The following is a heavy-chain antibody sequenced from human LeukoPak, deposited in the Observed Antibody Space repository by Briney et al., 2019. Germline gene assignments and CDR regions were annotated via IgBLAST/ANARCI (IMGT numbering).Heavy chain of an antibody. CDR3: AWSYYGDTEFDY. CDR2: ISAYNGNT. Sequence: SSGKVSCKASGDTFTSYGISWVRQAPGQGLEWMGWISAYNGNTNYAQKLQGRVTMTTDTSTSTAYMELRSLRSDDTAVYYCAWSYYGDTEFDYRGQGTLVTVSS. D-gene: IGHD4-17*01. V-gene: IGHV1-18*01. J-gene: IGHJ4*02. CDR1: GDTFTSYG.